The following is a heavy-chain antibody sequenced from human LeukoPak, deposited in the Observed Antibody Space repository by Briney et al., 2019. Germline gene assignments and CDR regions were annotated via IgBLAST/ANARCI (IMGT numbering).Heavy chain of an antibody. J-gene: IGHJ6*02. CDR2: IIPIFGIA. V-gene: IGHV1-69*04. Sequence: SVKVSCKASGGTFSSYAISWVRQAPGQGLEWMGRIIPIFGIANYAQKFQGRVTITADKSTSTAYMELSSLRSEDTAVYYCARFGELAYGMDVWGQGTTVTVSS. CDR1: GGTFSSYA. CDR3: ARFGELAYGMDV. D-gene: IGHD3-10*01.